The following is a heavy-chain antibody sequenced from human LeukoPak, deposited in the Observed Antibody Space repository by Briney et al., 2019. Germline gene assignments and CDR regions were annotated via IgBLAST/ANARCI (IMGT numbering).Heavy chain of an antibody. CDR1: GGSFSGYY. CDR3: ARGETNYYGSGSYYGAFDI. Sequence: SETLSLTCAVYGGSFSGYYWSWIRQPPGKGLEWIGEINHSGSTNYNPSLKSRVTISVDTSKNQFSLKLSSVTAADTAVYYCARGETNYYGSGSYYGAFDIWGQGTMVTVSS. CDR2: INHSGST. D-gene: IGHD3-10*01. J-gene: IGHJ3*02. V-gene: IGHV4-34*01.